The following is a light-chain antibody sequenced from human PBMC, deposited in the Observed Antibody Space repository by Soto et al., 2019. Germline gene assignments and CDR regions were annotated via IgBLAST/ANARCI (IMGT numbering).Light chain of an antibody. Sequence: QSALTQPASVSGSPGQSITISCTGTSSDIGSYDLVSWYQQAPGKAPKLMIYEVSNRPSGVSNRFSGSKSGNTASLTISGLQAEDESDYYCCSYTTTSTRVFGTGTKVTV. V-gene: IGLV2-14*02. CDR3: CSYTTTSTRV. J-gene: IGLJ1*01. CDR2: EVS. CDR1: SSDIGSYDL.